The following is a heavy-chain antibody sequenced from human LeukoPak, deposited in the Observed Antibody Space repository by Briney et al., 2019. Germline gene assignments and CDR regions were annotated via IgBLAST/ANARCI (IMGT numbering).Heavy chain of an antibody. Sequence: ASGFXXXSNYXXWVRQAPGKGLEWVSIIYSGGNTYYADSVKGRFTISRDNSKNSLFLQMDSLRAEDTAVYYCARRGDGGRSFDYWGQGTLVTVSS. CDR2: IYSGGNT. D-gene: IGHD4-23*01. CDR3: ARRGDGGRSFDY. CDR1: GFXXXSNY. J-gene: IGHJ4*02. V-gene: IGHV3-53*01.